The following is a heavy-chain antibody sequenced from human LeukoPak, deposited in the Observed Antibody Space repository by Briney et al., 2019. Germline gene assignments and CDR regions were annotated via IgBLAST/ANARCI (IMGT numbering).Heavy chain of an antibody. CDR3: ARAPAYYYDSSGYYYVFYFDY. CDR2: IYYRGST. Sequence: PSETLSLTSTVSGGSISSYYWSWIRQPPGKGVEWIGYIYYRGSTNYNPSLRSRVTISVDTSKNQFSLKLSSVTAADTAVYYCARAPAYYYDSSGYYYVFYFDYWVQGTLVTVSS. J-gene: IGHJ4*02. V-gene: IGHV4-59*01. D-gene: IGHD3-22*01. CDR1: GGSISSYY.